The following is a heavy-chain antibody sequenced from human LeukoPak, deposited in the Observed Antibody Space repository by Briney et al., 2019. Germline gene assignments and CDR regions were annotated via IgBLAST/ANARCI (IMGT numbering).Heavy chain of an antibody. J-gene: IGHJ4*02. CDR3: ARDGDSSGYYEYYFDY. Sequence: GGSLRLSCAASGFTFSSYAMHWVRQAPGKGLGWVAVISYDGSNKYYADSVKGRFTISRDNSKNTLYLQMNSLRAEDTAVYYCARDGDSSGYYEYYFDYWGQGTLVTVSS. V-gene: IGHV3-30*01. D-gene: IGHD3-22*01. CDR1: GFTFSSYA. CDR2: ISYDGSNK.